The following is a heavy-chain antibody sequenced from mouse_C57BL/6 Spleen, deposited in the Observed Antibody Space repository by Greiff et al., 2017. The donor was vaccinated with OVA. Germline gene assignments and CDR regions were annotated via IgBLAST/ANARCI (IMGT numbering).Heavy chain of an antibody. J-gene: IGHJ1*03. CDR1: GFSLSTFGMG. Sequence: QVTLKVSGPGILQPSQTLSLTCSFSGFSLSTFGMGVGWIRQPSGKGLEWLAHIWWDDDRYYNPALKSRLTISKDTSKNQVFLKSANVDTADTATYYCARTDYYGSSYGYFDGWGTGTTVTVSS. CDR2: IWWDDDR. V-gene: IGHV8-8*01. CDR3: ARTDYYGSSYGYFDG. D-gene: IGHD1-1*01.